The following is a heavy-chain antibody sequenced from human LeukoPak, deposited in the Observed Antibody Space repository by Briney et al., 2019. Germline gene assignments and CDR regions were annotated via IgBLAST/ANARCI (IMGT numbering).Heavy chain of an antibody. D-gene: IGHD3-10*01. V-gene: IGHV3-48*04. CDR1: GFTFSSYS. CDR3: ARKGDGYYYGSGSPHGMDV. CDR2: ISSSSSTI. J-gene: IGHJ6*02. Sequence: HPGGSLRLSCAASGFTFSSYSMNWVRQAPGKGLEWVSYISSSSSTIYYADSVKGRFTISRDNAKNSLYLQMNSLRAEDTAVYYCARKGDGYYYGSGSPHGMDVWGQGTTVTVSS.